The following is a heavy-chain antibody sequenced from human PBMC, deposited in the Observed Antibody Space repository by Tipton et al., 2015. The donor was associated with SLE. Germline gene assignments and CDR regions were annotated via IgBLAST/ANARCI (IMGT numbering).Heavy chain of an antibody. D-gene: IGHD3-10*01. Sequence: SLRLSCAASGFTFRTYSMAWVRQSPGKGLEWVSLISGGGGSTQDADSVRGRFTISRDNSKNTLYLQMNSLRAEDTAVYYCARALWFREGDAFDMWGQGTMVTVSS. CDR3: ARALWFREGDAFDM. CDR1: GFTFRTYS. CDR2: ISGGGGST. V-gene: IGHV3-23*01. J-gene: IGHJ3*02.